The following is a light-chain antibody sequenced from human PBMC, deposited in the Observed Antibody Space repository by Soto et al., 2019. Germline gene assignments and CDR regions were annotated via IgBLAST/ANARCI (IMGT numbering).Light chain of an antibody. CDR3: QPYDASPT. CDR1: QSINNNY. CDR2: GAS. Sequence: EIELTQSPGTLSLSAGERATLSCRASQSINNNYLAWYQQKPGQAPTVLIYGASSRAPGIPDRFSGSGSGTDFTLTISRLEPEDFAVYYCQPYDASPTFGQGTKVDIK. V-gene: IGKV3-20*01. J-gene: IGKJ1*01.